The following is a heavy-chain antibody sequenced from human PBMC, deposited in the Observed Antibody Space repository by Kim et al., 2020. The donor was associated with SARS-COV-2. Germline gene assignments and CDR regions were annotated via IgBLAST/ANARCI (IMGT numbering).Heavy chain of an antibody. J-gene: IGHJ6*02. V-gene: IGHV4-34*01. CDR3: ARGLELLLWFRESRYGMDV. Sequence: SRVTISVDTSKNQFSLKLSSVTAADTAVYYCARGLELLLWFRESRYGMDVWGQGTTVTVSS. D-gene: IGHD3-10*01.